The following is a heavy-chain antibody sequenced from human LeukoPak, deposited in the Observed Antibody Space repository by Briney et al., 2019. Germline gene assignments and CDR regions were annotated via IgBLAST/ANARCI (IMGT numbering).Heavy chain of an antibody. CDR2: ITGSGGYT. CDR1: GFKFTDYP. J-gene: IGHJ4*02. CDR3: AKQSLYDSSGHFHY. V-gene: IGHV3-23*01. D-gene: IGHD3-22*01. Sequence: GGSLRLSCATSGFKFTDYPMNWVRQAPGKGLEWVSTITGSGGYTYYADSVKGRFTISRDNSKNTLFLRMNSLRAEDTAVYFCAKQSLYDSSGHFHYWGQGTLVTVSS.